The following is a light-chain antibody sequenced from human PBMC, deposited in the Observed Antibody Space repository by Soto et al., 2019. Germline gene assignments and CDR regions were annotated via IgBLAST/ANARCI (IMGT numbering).Light chain of an antibody. CDR1: QRIRGY. J-gene: IGKJ1*01. V-gene: IGKV3-11*01. Sequence: IVLTQSPATLSLSPGERATLSCMASQRIRGYLAWYQQKPGQAPRLLIYDASNRATGIPVRFSGSGSGADCTLTISSLEPEDVAVYYCQQRSNLPWTLGQGTKVDI. CDR2: DAS. CDR3: QQRSNLPWT.